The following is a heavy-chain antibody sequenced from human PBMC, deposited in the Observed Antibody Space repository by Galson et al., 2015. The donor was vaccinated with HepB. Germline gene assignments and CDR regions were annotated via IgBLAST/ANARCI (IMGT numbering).Heavy chain of an antibody. V-gene: IGHV3-13*04. J-gene: IGHJ5*02. Sequence: SLRLSCAASGFTFSSYDMHWVRQATGKGLEWVSAIGTAGDTYYPGSVKGRFTISRENAKNSLYLQMNSLRAGDTAVYYCARGKYSSSWYPFDPWGQGTLVTVSS. CDR3: ARGKYSSSWYPFDP. D-gene: IGHD6-13*01. CDR1: GFTFSSYD. CDR2: IGTAGDT.